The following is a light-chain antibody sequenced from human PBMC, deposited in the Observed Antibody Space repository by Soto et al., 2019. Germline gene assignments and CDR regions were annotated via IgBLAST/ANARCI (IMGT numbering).Light chain of an antibody. V-gene: IGKV3-15*01. CDR3: EQYDTWPT. CDR1: QTVRRH. CDR2: DAS. J-gene: IGKJ1*01. Sequence: EIVMTQSPATLSVSPGGRATLSCRASQTVRRHLAWYQQKPGQAPRLLIYDASTRDNGISARFSGSGSGIDFTLTISSLQSEDFAIYYCEQYDTWPTFGQGTKVEIK.